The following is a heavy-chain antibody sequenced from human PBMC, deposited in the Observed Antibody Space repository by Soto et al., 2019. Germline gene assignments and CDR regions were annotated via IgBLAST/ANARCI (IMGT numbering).Heavy chain of an antibody. CDR3: ARDFGDYGLHY. D-gene: IGHD4-17*01. V-gene: IGHV1-18*01. CDR2: VSGNDGST. J-gene: IGHJ4*02. CDR1: GYIFSNFG. Sequence: VQLVQSGGEVKKPGASVKVSCQTSGYIFSNFGVSWVRQAPGQGLEWLGWVSGNDGSTRYAPNIQGRVTMTTDSATSTAYMELRGLTSDDTATYYCARDFGDYGLHYWGQGTLVSVSS.